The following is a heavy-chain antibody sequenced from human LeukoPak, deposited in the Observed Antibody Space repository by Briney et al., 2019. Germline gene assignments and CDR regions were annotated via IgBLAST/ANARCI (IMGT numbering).Heavy chain of an antibody. CDR2: ISGSGGST. D-gene: IGHD2-2*01. CDR3: AKVRVYCSSTSCYGFDY. J-gene: IGHJ4*02. Sequence: GGSLRLSCAASGFTFSSDAMSWVRQAPGKGLEWVSAISGSGGSTYYADSVKGRFTISRDNSKNTLYLQMNSLRAEDTAVYYCAKVRVYCSSTSCYGFDYWGQGTLVTVSS. CDR1: GFTFSSDA. V-gene: IGHV3-23*01.